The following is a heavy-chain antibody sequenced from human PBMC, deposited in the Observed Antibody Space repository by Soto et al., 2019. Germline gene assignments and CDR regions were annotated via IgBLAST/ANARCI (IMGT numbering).Heavy chain of an antibody. V-gene: IGHV3-7*01. Sequence: PGGSLRLSCAASGFTFSTYWMSWVRQAPGKGLEWVANIKQDGSEKYYVDSVKGRFTISRDNAKNSLYLQMNSLRAEDTAVYYCATKDIVATIPFDSWGQGTLVTVSS. D-gene: IGHD5-12*01. CDR2: IKQDGSEK. J-gene: IGHJ4*02. CDR3: ATKDIVATIPFDS. CDR1: GFTFSTYW.